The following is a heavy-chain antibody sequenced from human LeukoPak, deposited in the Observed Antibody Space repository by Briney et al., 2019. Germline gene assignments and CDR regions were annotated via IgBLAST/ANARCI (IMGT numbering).Heavy chain of an antibody. D-gene: IGHD6-19*01. CDR2: IYYSGST. J-gene: IGHJ5*02. CDR1: GGSISSYH. CDR3: ARVVAGRRFDH. Sequence: SETLSLTCTVSGGSISSYHWGWIRQPPGKGLEWVGYIYYSGSTNYNPSLKSRVTISVDTSKNQFSLKVNSVTAADTAVYYCARVVAGRRFDHRGQGTLVTVSS. V-gene: IGHV4-59*01.